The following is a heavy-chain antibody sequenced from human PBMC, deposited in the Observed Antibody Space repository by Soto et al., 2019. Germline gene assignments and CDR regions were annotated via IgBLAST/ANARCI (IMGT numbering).Heavy chain of an antibody. CDR1: GFTFSSYG. CDR3: ARGGPSRIQLWLPDYYCYYGMDV. Sequence: GGSLRLSCAASGFTFSSYGMHWVRQAPGKGLEWVAVIWYDGSNKYYADSVKGRFTISRDNSKNTLYLQMNSLRAEDTAVYYCARGGPSRIQLWLPDYYCYYGMDVWGQGTTVTVSS. CDR2: IWYDGSNK. V-gene: IGHV3-33*01. J-gene: IGHJ6*02. D-gene: IGHD5-18*01.